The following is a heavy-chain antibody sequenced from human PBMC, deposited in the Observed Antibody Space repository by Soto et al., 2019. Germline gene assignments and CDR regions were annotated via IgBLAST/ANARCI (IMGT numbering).Heavy chain of an antibody. J-gene: IGHJ6*02. V-gene: IGHV4-59*01. D-gene: IGHD5-18*01. CDR3: ERSGYSYGYVDYYYGMDV. CDR2: IYYSGST. CDR1: GGSISSYY. Sequence: SETLSLTCTVSGGSISSYYWSWIRQPPGKGLEWIGYIYYSGSTNYNPSLKSRVTISVDTSKNQFSLKLSSVTAADTAVYYCERSGYSYGYVDYYYGMDVWGQGTTVT.